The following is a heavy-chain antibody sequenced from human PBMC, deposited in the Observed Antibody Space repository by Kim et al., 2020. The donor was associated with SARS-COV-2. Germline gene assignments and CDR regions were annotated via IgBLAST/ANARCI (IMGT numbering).Heavy chain of an antibody. CDR2: INTNTGNP. Sequence: ASVKVSCKASGYTFTSYAMNWVRQAPGQGLEWMGWINTNTGNPTYAQGFTGRFVFSLDTSVSTAYLQISSLKAEDTAVYYCAREGSFVVVPAAMRGDFDYWGQGTLVTVSS. CDR3: AREGSFVVVPAAMRGDFDY. D-gene: IGHD2-2*01. CDR1: GYTFTSYA. V-gene: IGHV7-4-1*02. J-gene: IGHJ4*02.